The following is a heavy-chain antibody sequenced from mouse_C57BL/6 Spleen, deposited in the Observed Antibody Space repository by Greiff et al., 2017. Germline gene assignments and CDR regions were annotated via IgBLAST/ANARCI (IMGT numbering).Heavy chain of an antibody. J-gene: IGHJ1*03. CDR1: GYTFTSYW. CDR2: IYPGSGST. V-gene: IGHV1-55*01. D-gene: IGHD1-1*01. Sequence: VQLQQSGAELVKPGDSVKMSCKASGYTFTSYWLTWVKPRPGQGLEWIGDIYPGSGSTNYNEKFKSKATLTVDTSSSTAYMQLSSLTSEDSAVYYGARGDYGSSYRYFGVWGTGTTGTVSS. CDR3: ARGDYGSSYRYFGV.